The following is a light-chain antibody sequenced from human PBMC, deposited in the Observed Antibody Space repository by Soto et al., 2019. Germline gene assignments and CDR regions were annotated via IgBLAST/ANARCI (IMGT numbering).Light chain of an antibody. CDR2: DAS. Sequence: AVQLTQSPSSLSASVGDRVTITCRASQGVSRDLAWYQQKPGQPPKLLIYDASNLESGVPSSFSGSGSGTDFTLTITSLQPEDFATYYCRQFNSYPITFGQGTRLAIK. J-gene: IGKJ5*01. CDR1: QGVSRD. CDR3: RQFNSYPIT. V-gene: IGKV1-13*02.